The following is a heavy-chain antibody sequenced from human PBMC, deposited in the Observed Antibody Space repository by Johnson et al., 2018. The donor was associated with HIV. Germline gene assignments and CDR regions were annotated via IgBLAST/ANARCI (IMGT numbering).Heavy chain of an antibody. J-gene: IGHJ3*02. V-gene: IGHV3-48*03. CDR3: ARETRDDAFDI. CDR2: INSGGSTR. D-gene: IGHD4-11*01. Sequence: VQLVESGGGLIQPGGSLRLSCAASGFTFSSYEMNWVRQAPGKGLEWVAYINSGGSTRDYADSVKGRFTISRDNAKNSLYLQMNSLRGEDTAVYFCARETRDDAFDIWGQGTMVTVSS. CDR1: GFTFSSYE.